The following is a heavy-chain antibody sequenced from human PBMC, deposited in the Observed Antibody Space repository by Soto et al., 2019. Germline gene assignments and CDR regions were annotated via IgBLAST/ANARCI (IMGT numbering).Heavy chain of an antibody. Sequence: GGSLRLSCAASGFTFSSYWMSWVRQAPGKGLEWVANIKKDGSEKYYVDSVKGRFTISRDNAKNSLYLQMNSMRAEDTAVDYCSRRRQNYDILTGYYDYWGQGTLVTVSS. CDR1: GFTFSSYW. V-gene: IGHV3-7*03. D-gene: IGHD3-9*01. CDR2: IKKDGSEK. CDR3: SRRRQNYDILTGYYDY. J-gene: IGHJ4*02.